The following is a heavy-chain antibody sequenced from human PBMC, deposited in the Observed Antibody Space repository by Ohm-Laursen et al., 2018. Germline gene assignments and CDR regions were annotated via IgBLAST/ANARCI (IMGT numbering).Heavy chain of an antibody. V-gene: IGHV4-59*01. D-gene: IGHD6-13*01. CDR2: IYYSGST. J-gene: IGHJ4*02. CDR3: ARASLGGHSSSWEFDY. Sequence: LRLSCTASGFTFSDYYLSWIRQPPGKGLEWIGYIYYSGSTNYNPSLKSRVTISVDTSKNQFSLKLSSVTAADTAVYYCARASLGGHSSSWEFDYWGQGTLVTVSS. CDR1: GFTFSDYY.